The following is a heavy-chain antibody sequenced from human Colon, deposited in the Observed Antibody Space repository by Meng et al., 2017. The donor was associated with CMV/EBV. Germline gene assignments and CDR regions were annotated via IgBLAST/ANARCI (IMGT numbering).Heavy chain of an antibody. CDR1: GYIFSTCD. CDR2: INTNAENP. Sequence: YCDTSGYIFSTCDLHWVRQAPGEGLGWMGWINTNAENPTYGRGFSARFAFTMDTSASTSCLPVDSLHPEDAAVYYCARTRVWNDFDYWGQGTLVTVSS. CDR3: ARTRVWNDFDY. D-gene: IGHD1-1*01. J-gene: IGHJ4*02. V-gene: IGHV7-4-1*01.